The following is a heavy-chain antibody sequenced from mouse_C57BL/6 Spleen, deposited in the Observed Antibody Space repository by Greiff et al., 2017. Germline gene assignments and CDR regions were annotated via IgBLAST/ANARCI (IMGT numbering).Heavy chain of an antibody. CDR2: FYPGSGST. CDR3: ARIGLLNAMDY. J-gene: IGHJ4*01. CDR1: GYTFTSYW. V-gene: IGHV1-55*01. Sequence: QVQLQQPGAELVKPGASVKMSCKASGYTFTSYWITWVKQRPGQGLEWIGDFYPGSGSTNYNEKFKSKATRTVDSSSSPAYMQLSSLTSEDSAVYYCARIGLLNAMDYWGQGTSVTVSS.